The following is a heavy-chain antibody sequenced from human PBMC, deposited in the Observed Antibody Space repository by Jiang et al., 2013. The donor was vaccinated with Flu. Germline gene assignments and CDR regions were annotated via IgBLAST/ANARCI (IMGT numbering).Heavy chain of an antibody. CDR1: GGSLSGYY. J-gene: IGHJ3*02. V-gene: IGHV4-34*01. D-gene: IGHD1-26*01. Sequence: LLKPSETLSLTCGVSGGSLSGYYWSWIRQSPGKGLEWIGEVTRSGPTHYNPSLKSRVTISVDTSKNQFSLKLSSVTAADTAVYYCARPIGIVGATRSAFDIWGQGTMVTVSS. CDR2: VTRSGPT. CDR3: ARPIGIVGATRSAFDI.